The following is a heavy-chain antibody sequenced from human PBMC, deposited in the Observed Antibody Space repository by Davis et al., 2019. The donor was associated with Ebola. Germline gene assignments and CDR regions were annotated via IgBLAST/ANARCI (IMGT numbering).Heavy chain of an antibody. D-gene: IGHD2-15*01. CDR2: ISHDGSET. J-gene: IGHJ6*02. CDR3: AGQGYCSSIMCNHAPSGD. V-gene: IGHV3-30*03. Sequence: GESLKISCVTSQFTFRSYGMHWVRQAPGKGLEWVAVISHDGSETHYADSVKGRFIVSRENSKSSLYLQMNSLRPEDTAMYYCAGQGYCSSIMCNHAPSGDWGQGTTVTVSS. CDR1: QFTFRSYG.